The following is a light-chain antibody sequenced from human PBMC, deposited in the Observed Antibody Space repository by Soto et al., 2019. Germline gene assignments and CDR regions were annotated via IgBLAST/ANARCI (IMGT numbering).Light chain of an antibody. CDR1: QSVSSK. CDR2: GAS. V-gene: IGKV3-15*01. J-gene: IGKJ1*01. Sequence: EIRMSQSPSTLSVSTGERATLSCRASQSVSSKLAWYQQKPGQAPRLLIYGASTRATGIPARFSGSGSGTEFTLTISSLQSEDFAVYYCQQYNNWPPWTFGQGTKVAIK. CDR3: QQYNNWPPWT.